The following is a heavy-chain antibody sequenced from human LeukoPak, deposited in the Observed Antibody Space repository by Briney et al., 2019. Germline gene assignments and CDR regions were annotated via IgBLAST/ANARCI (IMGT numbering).Heavy chain of an antibody. CDR1: GGSISSSNW. Sequence: SGTLSLTCAVSGGSISSSNWWSWVRQPPGKGLEWIGEIYHSGSTNYNPSLKSRVTISVDKSKNQFSLKLSSVAAADTAVYYCARDGDIYGSGSYYYWGQGTLVTVSS. CDR3: ARDGDIYGSGSYYY. J-gene: IGHJ4*02. V-gene: IGHV4-4*02. D-gene: IGHD3-10*01. CDR2: IYHSGST.